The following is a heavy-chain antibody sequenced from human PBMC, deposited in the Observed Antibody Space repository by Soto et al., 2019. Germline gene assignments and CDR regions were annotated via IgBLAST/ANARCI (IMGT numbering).Heavy chain of an antibody. Sequence: QVQLVESGGGVVQPGRSLRLSCAASGFTFSSYGMHWVRQAPGKGLEWVAVIWYDGSNKYYADSVKGRFTISRDNSKNTLYLQMNSLRAEDTAVYYCARVDSSGRYTSRKIAGGFDYWGQGTLVTVSS. CDR1: GFTFSSYG. V-gene: IGHV3-33*01. CDR3: ARVDSSGRYTSRKIAGGFDY. D-gene: IGHD6-19*01. J-gene: IGHJ4*02. CDR2: IWYDGSNK.